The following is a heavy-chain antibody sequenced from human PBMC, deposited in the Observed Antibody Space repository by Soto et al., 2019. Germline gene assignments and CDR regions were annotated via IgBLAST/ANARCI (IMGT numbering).Heavy chain of an antibody. CDR2: IYYSGST. CDR3: ARHRDLRYYYYYGMDV. V-gene: IGHV4-39*01. Sequence: ASETLSLTCTVSGGSIISSSYYWGWIRQPPGKGLEWIGSIYYSGSTYYNPSLKSRVTISVDTSKNQFSLKLSSVTAADTAVYYCARHRDLRYYYYYGMDVWGQGTTVTVSS. CDR1: GGSIISSSYY. J-gene: IGHJ6*02. D-gene: IGHD3-16*01.